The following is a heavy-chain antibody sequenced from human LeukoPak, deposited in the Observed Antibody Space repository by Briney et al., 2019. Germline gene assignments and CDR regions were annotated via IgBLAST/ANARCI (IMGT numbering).Heavy chain of an antibody. CDR3: ALRRLTSSQIIEDNWFGP. J-gene: IGHJ5*02. CDR2: TYYSGST. CDR1: GGSVSSSGYS. Sequence: PSETLSLTCTVSGGSVSSSGYSWNWIRQPPGKTPEWIGYTYYSGSTNYNPSLKSRVTLSVDTSKNQFSLKLTSVTAADTAVYYCALRRLTSSQIIEDNWFGPWGQGTLVTVSS. D-gene: IGHD2/OR15-2a*01. V-gene: IGHV4-61*08.